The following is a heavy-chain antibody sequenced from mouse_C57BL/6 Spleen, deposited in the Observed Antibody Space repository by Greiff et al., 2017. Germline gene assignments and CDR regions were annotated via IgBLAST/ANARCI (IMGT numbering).Heavy chain of an antibody. CDR2: IDPSDSYT. CDR1: GYTFTSYW. Sequence: QVQLQQPGAELVMPGASVKLSCKASGYTFTSYWMHWVKQRPGQGLEWIGEIDPSDSYTNYNQKFKGKSTLTVDKSSSTAYMQLSSLTSEDSAVYYCARSRDGYHFYYWGQGTTLTVSS. J-gene: IGHJ2*01. D-gene: IGHD2-3*01. V-gene: IGHV1-69*01. CDR3: ARSRDGYHFYY.